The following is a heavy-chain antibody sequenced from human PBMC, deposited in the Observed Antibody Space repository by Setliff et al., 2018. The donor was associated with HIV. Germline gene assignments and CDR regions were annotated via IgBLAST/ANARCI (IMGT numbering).Heavy chain of an antibody. CDR2: IYTSGST. Sequence: SETLSLTCIVSDGSISTGSYYWSWVRQPAGRGLEWIGRIYTSGSTYYNPSLKSRVTMSVDTSKNQFSLNLTSVTAADTAVYYCARGRFVGFDYWGQGTLVTVSS. J-gene: IGHJ4*02. CDR3: ARGRFVGFDY. D-gene: IGHD3-16*02. CDR1: DGSISTGSYY. V-gene: IGHV4-61*02.